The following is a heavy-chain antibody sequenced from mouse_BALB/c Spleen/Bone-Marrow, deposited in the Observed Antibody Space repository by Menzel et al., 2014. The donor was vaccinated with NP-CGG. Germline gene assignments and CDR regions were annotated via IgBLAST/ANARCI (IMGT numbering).Heavy chain of an antibody. CDR3: AIRAY. J-gene: IGHJ3*01. V-gene: IGHV5-17*02. Sequence: EVQLQQSGGGLVLPGGSRKLSCAASGFTFSSFGMHWVRQAPEKGLEWVAYISSGSSTIYYADTVKGRFTISRDNPKNTLFLQMTSLRSEDTAMYYCAIRAYWGQGTLVTVS. D-gene: IGHD3-2*02. CDR2: ISSGSSTI. CDR1: GFTFSSFG.